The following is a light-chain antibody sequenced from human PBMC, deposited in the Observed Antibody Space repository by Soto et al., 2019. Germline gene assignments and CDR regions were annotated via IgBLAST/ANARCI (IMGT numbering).Light chain of an antibody. CDR2: DAS. V-gene: IGKV1-33*01. CDR1: QDISNY. Sequence: DIQMTQSPSSLSASVGDRVTITCQASQDISNYLNWYQQKSGKAPKLLIYDASNLETWVPLRFSGSGAGTDFTFTISSLQPEDTATYYCQQYDNLVTFGGGTKVDIK. CDR3: QQYDNLVT. J-gene: IGKJ4*01.